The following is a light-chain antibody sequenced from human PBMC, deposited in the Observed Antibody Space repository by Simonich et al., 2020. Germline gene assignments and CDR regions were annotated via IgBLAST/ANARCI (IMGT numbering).Light chain of an antibody. CDR2: DVS. J-gene: IGLJ3*02. CDR1: SSDVGGYNY. V-gene: IGLV2-14*01. CDR3: SSYTSSSTWV. Sequence: QSALTQPASVSGSPGQSITISCTGTSSDVGGYNYVSWYQQHPGKAPKLMLYDVSKRPSGVSNRFSGSKSGNTASLTISGPQAEDEADYYCSSYTSSSTWVFGGGTKLTVL.